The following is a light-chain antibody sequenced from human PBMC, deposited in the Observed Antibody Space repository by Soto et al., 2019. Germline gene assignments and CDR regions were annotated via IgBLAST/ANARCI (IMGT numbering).Light chain of an antibody. V-gene: IGLV8-61*01. CDR3: VLYMGGGVWV. J-gene: IGLJ3*02. CDR1: SGSVSASYY. Sequence: QTVVTQEPSFSVSPGGTVTLTCGLSSGSVSASYYPSWYQQTPGQAPRTLIYSTNTRSSGVPDRFSGSILGNKAALTITGAQADDESDYYCVLYMGGGVWVFGGGTKRTVL. CDR2: STN.